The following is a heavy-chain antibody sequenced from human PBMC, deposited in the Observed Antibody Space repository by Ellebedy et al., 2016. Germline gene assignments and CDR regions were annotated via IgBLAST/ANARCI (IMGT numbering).Heavy chain of an antibody. V-gene: IGHV3-30*18. J-gene: IGHJ4*02. Sequence: GESLKISCAASGFTVSTNYMKWVRQTPGKGLEWVAFISFDGGDKYYADSVKGRFTISRDNSKNTLYLQMNSLRAEDTAVYYCAKAPIVVTVTVFDYWGQGTLVTVSS. CDR2: ISFDGGDK. CDR3: AKAPIVVTVTVFDY. D-gene: IGHD1-26*01. CDR1: GFTVSTNY.